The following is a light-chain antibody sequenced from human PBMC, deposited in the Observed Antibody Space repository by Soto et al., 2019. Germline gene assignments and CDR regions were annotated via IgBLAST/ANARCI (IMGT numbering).Light chain of an antibody. V-gene: IGLV1-40*01. J-gene: IGLJ1*01. Sequence: QSVLAQPPSVSGAPGQRVTISCTGSSSNIGAGYDVHWYQQLPGTAPKLLIYGNSNRPSGVPDRFPGSKSGTSASLAITGLQAEDEADYYCQSYESSLSGYVFGTGTKLTLL. CDR2: GNS. CDR3: QSYESSLSGYV. CDR1: SSNIGAGYD.